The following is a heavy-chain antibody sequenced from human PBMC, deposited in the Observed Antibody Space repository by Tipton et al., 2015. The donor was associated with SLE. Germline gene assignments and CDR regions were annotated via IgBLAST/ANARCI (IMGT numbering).Heavy chain of an antibody. CDR3: VKSVVVVSPRDYYYYMDV. Sequence: LRLSCTVPGDSFSSGSSSWNWVRQPAGKGLEWIGLIYNSGITNYNPSLQSRVTLSVDMSKNQFSLRLSSVTAADTGVYYCVKSVVVVSPRDYYYYMDVWGKGTTVTVSS. V-gene: IGHV4-61*02. D-gene: IGHD2-15*01. J-gene: IGHJ6*03. CDR1: GDSFSSGSSS. CDR2: IYNSGIT.